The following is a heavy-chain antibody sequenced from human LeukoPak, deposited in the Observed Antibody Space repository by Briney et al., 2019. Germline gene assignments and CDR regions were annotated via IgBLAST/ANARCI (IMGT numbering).Heavy chain of an antibody. V-gene: IGHV3-48*03. D-gene: IGHD4-17*01. CDR3: VRGTTTNYFDY. Sequence: PGGSLRLSCAASGFTFRSYEMSWVRRAPGKGLEWVSYINRSGDTKHYADSVRGRFTISRDNAKNSLFLQMNSLRDEDTAASYCVRGTTTNYFDYWGQETLVTGSS. CDR2: INRSGDTK. CDR1: GFTFRSYE. J-gene: IGHJ4*02.